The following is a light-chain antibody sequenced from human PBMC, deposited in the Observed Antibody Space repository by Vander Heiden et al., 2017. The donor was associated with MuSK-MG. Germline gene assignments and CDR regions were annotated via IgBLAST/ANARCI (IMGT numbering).Light chain of an antibody. CDR1: SSDVGGYNY. CDR2: DVS. CDR3: SSYTSSRVYV. J-gene: IGLJ1*01. Sequence: QSALTQPASVSGSPGPSITISCTGTSSDVGGYNYVSWYQQHPGKAPKLMIYDVSNRPSGVSNRFSGSKSGNTASLTISGLQAEDEADYYCSSYTSSRVYVFGTGTKVTVL. V-gene: IGLV2-14*01.